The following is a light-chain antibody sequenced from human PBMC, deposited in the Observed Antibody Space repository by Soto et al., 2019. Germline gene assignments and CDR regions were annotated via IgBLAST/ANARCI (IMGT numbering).Light chain of an antibody. J-gene: IGKJ4*01. Sequence: GLKQSPGTLSLYKGERATLSCRASHRVSSYLAWYQQRPGQAPRLLIYGASTRATGIPARFSGSASGTEFTLTISSLQSEDFAIYYCQQYNNWPLTFGGGTMVDI. CDR2: GAS. CDR1: HRVSSY. V-gene: IGKV3-15*01. CDR3: QQYNNWPLT.